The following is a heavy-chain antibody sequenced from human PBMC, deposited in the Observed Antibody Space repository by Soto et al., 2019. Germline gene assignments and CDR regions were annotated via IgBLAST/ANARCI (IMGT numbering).Heavy chain of an antibody. CDR3: ARGNYDSSGDYARLSS. CDR1: GFTFSSYA. D-gene: IGHD3-22*01. V-gene: IGHV3-30-3*01. CDR2: ISYDGSNK. Sequence: QVQLVESGGGVVQPGRSLRLSCAASGFTFSSYAMHWVRQAPGKGLEWVAVISYDGSNKYYADSVKGRFTISRDNSKNTLYLQMNSLRAEDTAVYYCARGNYDSSGDYARLSSWGQGTLVTVSS. J-gene: IGHJ4*02.